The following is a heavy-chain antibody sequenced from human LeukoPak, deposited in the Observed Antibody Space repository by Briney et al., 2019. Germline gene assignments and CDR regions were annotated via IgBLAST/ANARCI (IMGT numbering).Heavy chain of an antibody. CDR3: ARDKYSSESLYNWFDP. D-gene: IGHD6-19*01. CDR2: ISAYNGNT. V-gene: IGHV1-18*01. Sequence: GASVNVSCKASGYTFTSYGISWVRQAPGQGREWMGWISAYNGNTNYAQKLQGRVTMTTDIATSTAYMELRSLRSDDTAVYYCARDKYSSESLYNWFDPWGQGTLVTVSS. J-gene: IGHJ5*02. CDR1: GYTFTSYG.